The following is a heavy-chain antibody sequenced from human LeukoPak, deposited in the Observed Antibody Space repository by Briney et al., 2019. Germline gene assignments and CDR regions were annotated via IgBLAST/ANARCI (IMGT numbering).Heavy chain of an antibody. Sequence: GGSLRLSCAASGFTFSSYGMHWVRQAPGKGLEGVAVIWYDGSNKYYADSVKGRFTISRDNSKNTLYLQMNSLRAEDTAVYYCARANYYDSSGYQGDYWGQGTLVTVSS. V-gene: IGHV3-33*01. D-gene: IGHD3-22*01. J-gene: IGHJ4*02. CDR2: IWYDGSNK. CDR3: ARANYYDSSGYQGDY. CDR1: GFTFSSYG.